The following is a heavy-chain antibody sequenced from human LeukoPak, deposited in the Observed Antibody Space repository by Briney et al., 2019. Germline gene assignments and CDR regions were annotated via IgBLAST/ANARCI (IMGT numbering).Heavy chain of an antibody. CDR1: GGSISSYY. CDR3: AREGRDDYNLFTAFDY. J-gene: IGHJ4*02. D-gene: IGHD5-24*01. Sequence: SETLSLTCTVSGGSISSYYWAWIRQPPGKGLEWIGYIYHTGSTNYNPALKSRVTISVDTSKNQFSLRLSSVTAADTAVYYCAREGRDDYNLFTAFDYWGRGALVTVSS. CDR2: IYHTGST. V-gene: IGHV4-59*01.